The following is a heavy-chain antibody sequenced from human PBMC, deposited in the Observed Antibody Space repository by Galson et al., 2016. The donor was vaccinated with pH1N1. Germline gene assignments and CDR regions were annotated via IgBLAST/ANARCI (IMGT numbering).Heavy chain of an antibody. Sequence: FTSYGVSWVRQAPGQGLEWMGWISAYDGNTNYAQKLQGRVTMTTDTSTTTAYMELRSLRSDDTAVYYCARDEGFSRVWGQGTTVTVSS. CDR3: ARDEGFSRV. V-gene: IGHV1-18*04. J-gene: IGHJ6*02. CDR2: ISAYDGNT. D-gene: IGHD2/OR15-2a*01. CDR1: FTSYG.